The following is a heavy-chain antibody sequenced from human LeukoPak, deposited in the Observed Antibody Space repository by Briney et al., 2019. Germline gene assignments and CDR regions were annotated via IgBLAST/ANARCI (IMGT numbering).Heavy chain of an antibody. CDR1: GFSFSDYA. Sequence: GGSLRLSCAASGFSFSDYAMSWVRQAPGKGLEWVSFISGNGGRTDYAESVKGRFTISRDNSKKMVYLQMNSLRDEDTATYYCAKDPNGDYVGTFDMWGQGTMVTVSS. V-gene: IGHV3-23*01. CDR2: ISGNGGRT. J-gene: IGHJ3*02. CDR3: AKDPNGDYVGTFDM. D-gene: IGHD4-17*01.